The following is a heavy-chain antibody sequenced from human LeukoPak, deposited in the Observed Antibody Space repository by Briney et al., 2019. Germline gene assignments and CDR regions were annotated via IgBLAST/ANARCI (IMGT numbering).Heavy chain of an antibody. CDR3: ARGTSGYYYNWFDP. Sequence: SQTLSLTCAVSGGSISSGGYSWSWIRQPPGKGLEWIGYIYHSGSTYYNPSLKSRVTISVDRSKNQFSLKLSSVTAADTAVYYCARGTSGYYYNWFDPWGQGTLVTVSS. CDR2: IYHSGST. CDR1: GGSISSGGYS. J-gene: IGHJ5*02. V-gene: IGHV4-30-2*01. D-gene: IGHD3-22*01.